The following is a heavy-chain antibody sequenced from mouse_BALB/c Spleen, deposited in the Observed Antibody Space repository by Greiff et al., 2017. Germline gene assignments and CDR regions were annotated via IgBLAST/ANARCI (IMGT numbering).Heavy chain of an antibody. Sequence: VQLQQSGAELARPGASVKLSCKASGYTFTSYWMQWVKQRPGQGLEWIGAIYPGDGDTRYTQKFKGKATLTADKSSSTAYMQLSSLASEDSAVYYCSTVVAKDWYFDVWGAGTTVTVSS. D-gene: IGHD1-1*01. V-gene: IGHV1-87*01. CDR1: GYTFTSYW. CDR3: STVVAKDWYFDV. CDR2: IYPGDGDT. J-gene: IGHJ1*01.